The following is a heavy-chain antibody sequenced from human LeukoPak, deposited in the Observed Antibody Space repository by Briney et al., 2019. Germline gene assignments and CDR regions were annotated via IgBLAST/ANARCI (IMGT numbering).Heavy chain of an antibody. CDR1: EYTFTGYY. CDR3: ARDRRGYDILTGYRYYYYMDV. D-gene: IGHD3-9*01. J-gene: IGHJ6*03. CDR2: IDPNTGDS. V-gene: IGHV1-2*02. Sequence: ASVKVSCKASEYTFTGYYIHWVRQAPGQGLEWMGWIDPNTGDSNYVQKFQGRVTMTRDTSISTAYMELSRLRSDDTAVYYCARDRRGYDILTGYRYYYYMDVWGKGTTVTISS.